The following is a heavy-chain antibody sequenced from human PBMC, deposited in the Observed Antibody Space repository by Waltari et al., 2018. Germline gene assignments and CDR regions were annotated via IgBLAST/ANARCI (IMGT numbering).Heavy chain of an antibody. Sequence: EVPPLESGGALVLPGGSLRPSCAASGLTLSHYAINWVRLAPGTGLEWVSAITVGDDTYYADSVKGRFTISRDTSKDTVYLHMNGLRAEDTAVYYCATPFYNWDDPLHSWGPGTLVTVSS. D-gene: IGHD1-20*01. CDR3: ATPFYNWDDPLHS. V-gene: IGHV3-23*01. CDR1: GLTLSHYA. J-gene: IGHJ4*02. CDR2: ITVGDDT.